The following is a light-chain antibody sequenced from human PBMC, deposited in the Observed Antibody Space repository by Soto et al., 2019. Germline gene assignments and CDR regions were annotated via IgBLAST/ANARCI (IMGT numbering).Light chain of an antibody. V-gene: IGLV2-14*01. CDR3: TSFSSSTSLYV. CDR1: TRDIAGYNY. CDR2: QVT. J-gene: IGLJ1*01. Sequence: QSALTQPASVSGSLGQSITISCTGTTRDIAGYNYISWYQQLPGKAPKLMIYQVTIRPSGISNRFSGSKSGNTASLTISGLQAEDEADYYCTSFSSSTSLYVFGTGTKLPVL.